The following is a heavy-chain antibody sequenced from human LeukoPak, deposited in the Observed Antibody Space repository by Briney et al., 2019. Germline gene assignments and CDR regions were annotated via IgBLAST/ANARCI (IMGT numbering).Heavy chain of an antibody. J-gene: IGHJ6*02. CDR3: ARDKDFWSGIYGMDV. CDR2: VSYDGSNK. V-gene: IGHV3-30-3*01. CDR1: GFTISSYA. Sequence: PGRSLRLSCAASGFTISSYAMHWVRQAPGKGLEWVAVVSYDGSNKYYADSVKGRFTISRDNSKNTLYLQMNSLRAEDTAVYYCARDKDFWSGIYGMDVWGQGTTVTVSS. D-gene: IGHD3-3*01.